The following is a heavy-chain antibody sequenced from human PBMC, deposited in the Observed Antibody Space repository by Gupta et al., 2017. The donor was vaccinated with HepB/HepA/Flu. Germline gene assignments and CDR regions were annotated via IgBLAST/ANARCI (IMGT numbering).Heavy chain of an antibody. V-gene: IGHV4-4*07. CDR3: GSFGRYYYDGSSYNKGTY. CDR2: IYTSGTT. Sequence: QVQLQESGPGLVKPSETLSLTCTVSGGSISLYYLSWIRQPDGKGLEWIGRIYTSGTTNYNPSLQRRLTMSVDTSKNQFSLKLRSVTAADTAVYYCGSFGRYYYDGSSYNKGTYWGQGTLVTVSS. D-gene: IGHD3-22*01. J-gene: IGHJ4*02. CDR1: GGSISLYY.